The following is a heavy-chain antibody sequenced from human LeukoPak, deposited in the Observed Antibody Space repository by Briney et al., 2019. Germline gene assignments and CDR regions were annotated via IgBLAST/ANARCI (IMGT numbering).Heavy chain of an antibody. J-gene: IGHJ3*02. CDR2: ISSSGSTI. V-gene: IGHV3-11*01. D-gene: IGHD6-6*01. CDR3: AKTRIAAYDAFDI. CDR1: GFTFSDYY. Sequence: GGSLRLSCAASGFTFSDYYMSWIRQAPGKGLEWVSYISSSGSTIYYADSVKGRFTISRDNAKNSLYLQMNSLRAEDTAVYYCAKTRIAAYDAFDIWGQGTMVTVSS.